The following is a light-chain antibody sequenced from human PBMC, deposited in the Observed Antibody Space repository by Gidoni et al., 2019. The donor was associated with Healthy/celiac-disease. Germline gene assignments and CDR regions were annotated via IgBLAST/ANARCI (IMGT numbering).Light chain of an antibody. CDR1: QGISSY. J-gene: IGKJ5*01. CDR3: QQYYSYPL. V-gene: IGKV1-8*01. CDR2: AAS. Sequence: AIRMTQSPSSFSASTGDRVTITCRASQGISSYLAWYQQKPGKAPKLLIYAASTLQSGVPSRFSGSGSGTDFTLTISCLQSEDFATYYCQQYYSYPLFXXXTRLEIK.